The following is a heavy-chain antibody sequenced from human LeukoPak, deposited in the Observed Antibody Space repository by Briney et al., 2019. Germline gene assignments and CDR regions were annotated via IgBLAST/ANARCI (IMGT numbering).Heavy chain of an antibody. CDR2: ISYDGSNK. CDR3: AKDRIAAAGRSNYYYYGMDV. J-gene: IGHJ6*02. CDR1: GFTFSSYG. V-gene: IGHV3-30*18. Sequence: GGSLRLSCAASGFTFSSYGMHWVRQAPGKGLEWVAVISYDGSNKYYADSVKGRFTISRHNSKNTLYLQMNSLRAEDTAVYYCAKDRIAAAGRSNYYYYGMDVWGQGTTVTVSS. D-gene: IGHD6-13*01.